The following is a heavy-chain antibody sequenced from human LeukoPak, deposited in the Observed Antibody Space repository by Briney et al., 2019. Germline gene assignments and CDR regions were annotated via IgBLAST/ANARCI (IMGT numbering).Heavy chain of an antibody. D-gene: IGHD2-2*01. Sequence: ASVKVSCKASGYTFASYDINWVRQATGQGLEWMGGIIPIFGTANYAQKFQGRVTITADESTSTAYMELSSLRSEDTAVYYCARECSSASCGDYWGQGTLVTVSS. J-gene: IGHJ4*02. CDR1: GYTFASYD. CDR2: IIPIFGTA. CDR3: ARECSSASCGDY. V-gene: IGHV1-69*13.